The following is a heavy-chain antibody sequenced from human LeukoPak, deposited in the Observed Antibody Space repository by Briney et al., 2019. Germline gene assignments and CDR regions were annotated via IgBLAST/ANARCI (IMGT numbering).Heavy chain of an antibody. CDR3: AHSNPYYYTSGTFDY. CDR1: GFSLTTSGVG. D-gene: IGHD3-10*01. CDR2: IYWNDDK. V-gene: IGHV2-5*01. J-gene: IGHJ4*02. Sequence: SGPTLVNPTQTLTLTCTFSGFSLTTSGVGVGWIRQPPGKALEWLALIYWNDDKRYSPSLKSRLTITKDTSKNQVVLTMTNMDPVDAVTYYCAHSNPYYYTSGTFDYWGQGTLVTVSS.